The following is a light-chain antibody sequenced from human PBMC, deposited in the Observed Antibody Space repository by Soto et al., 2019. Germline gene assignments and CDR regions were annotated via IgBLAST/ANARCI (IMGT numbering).Light chain of an antibody. CDR3: ATWDDSVNGRV. V-gene: IGLV1-44*01. CDR2: SND. J-gene: IGLJ3*02. Sequence: QLVLTQPPSASGTPGQRVTISCSGSSSNIGSDSVNWYQQIPGTAPRLLIYSNDQRPSGVPDRFSGSKSGTSASLAISGLQPEDEADYYCATWDDSVNGRVFGGGTKVTVL. CDR1: SSNIGSDS.